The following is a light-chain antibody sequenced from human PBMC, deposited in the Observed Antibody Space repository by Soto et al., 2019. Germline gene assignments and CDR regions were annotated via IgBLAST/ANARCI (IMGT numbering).Light chain of an antibody. CDR1: SSDVGSYNL. Sequence: QSALAQPASVSGSPGQSITISCTGTSSDVGSYNLVAWYQQHPGKVPKPMIYEVNKRSSGVSTRFTGSKSGNTASLTISGLQAEDEADYYCGSFAGRTTLVFGGGTKVTVL. CDR3: GSFAGRTTLV. CDR2: EVN. J-gene: IGLJ2*01. V-gene: IGLV2-23*02.